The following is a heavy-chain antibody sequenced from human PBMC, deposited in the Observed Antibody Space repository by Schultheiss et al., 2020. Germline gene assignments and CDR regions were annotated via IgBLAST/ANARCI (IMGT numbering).Heavy chain of an antibody. Sequence: ASVKVSCKASGYTFTGYYMHWVRQAPGQGLEWMGWISAYNGETKYAQNLQGRVTMTTDTSTSTAYMELRSLRSDDTAVYYCARGTGPTLQDYWGQGTLVTVSS. CDR2: ISAYNGET. CDR1: GYTFTGYY. J-gene: IGHJ4*02. V-gene: IGHV1-18*04. CDR3: ARGTGPTLQDY.